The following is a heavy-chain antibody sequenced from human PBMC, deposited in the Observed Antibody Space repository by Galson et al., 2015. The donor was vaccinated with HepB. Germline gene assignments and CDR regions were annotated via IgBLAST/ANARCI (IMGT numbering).Heavy chain of an antibody. CDR3: ARGSMVVAADYYYYGMDV. CDR2: INHSGST. J-gene: IGHJ6*02. V-gene: IGHV4-34*01. Sequence: SETLSLTCAVYGGSFSGYYWSWIRQPPGKGLEWIGEINHSGSTNYNPSLKSRVTISVDTSKNQFSLKLSSVTAADTAVYYCARGSMVVAADYYYYGMDVWGQGTTVTVSS. D-gene: IGHD2-15*01. CDR1: GGSFSGYY.